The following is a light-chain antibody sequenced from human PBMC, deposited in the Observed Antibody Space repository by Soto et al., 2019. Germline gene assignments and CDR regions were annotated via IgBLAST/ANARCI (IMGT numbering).Light chain of an antibody. V-gene: IGLV2-14*01. CDR1: SSDVGGYNY. J-gene: IGLJ2*01. CDR2: DVS. CDR3: SSYTSSSTLVV. Sequence: QSALTQPASVSGSPGQSSTISCTGTSSDVGGYNYVSWYQQHPGKAPKLMIYDVSNRPSGVSNRFSGSKSGNTASLTISWLQAEDEADYYCSSYTSSSTLVVFGGGTQLTVL.